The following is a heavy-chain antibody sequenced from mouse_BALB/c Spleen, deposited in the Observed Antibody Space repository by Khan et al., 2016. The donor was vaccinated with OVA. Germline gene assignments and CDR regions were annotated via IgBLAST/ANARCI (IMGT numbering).Heavy chain of an antibody. CDR1: GFTFSTYG. J-gene: IGHJ3*01. CDR3: TGLAYYYECEGFAY. D-gene: IGHD1-1*01. CDR2: VSTGGGYT. Sequence: EVELVESGGDLVKPGGSLKLSCAASGFTFSTYGMSWVRQTPDKRLEWVATVSTGGGYTYYPDSVKGRFTISRDNAKNTLYLQLSGLKSEDTAMFYGTGLAYYYECEGFAYWGQGTLVTVSS. V-gene: IGHV5-6*01.